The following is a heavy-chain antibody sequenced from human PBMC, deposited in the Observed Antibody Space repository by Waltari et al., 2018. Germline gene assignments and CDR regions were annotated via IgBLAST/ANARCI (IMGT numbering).Heavy chain of an antibody. J-gene: IGHJ4*02. V-gene: IGHV3-15*01. Sequence: EEQLVESGGGLVTPGGSLRLSCAASGFTFTNPWMNWVRQAPGKGLEWVGRIKSKRDGATTDYAAPVKGRFTISRDDSKNTLYLQMNSLKTEDTAVYYCITDDTGHDWGYWGQGTLVTVSS. D-gene: IGHD5-12*01. CDR2: IKSKRDGATT. CDR3: ITDDTGHDWGY. CDR1: GFTFTNPW.